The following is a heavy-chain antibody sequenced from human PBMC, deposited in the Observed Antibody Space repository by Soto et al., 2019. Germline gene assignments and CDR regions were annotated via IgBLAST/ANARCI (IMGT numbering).Heavy chain of an antibody. CDR3: AHEQSSGYYRVVDY. V-gene: IGHV3-30*18. CDR2: ITYDGGSE. J-gene: IGHJ4*02. D-gene: IGHD6-19*01. Sequence: QVQVVESGGGVVQPGRSLRLSCAASGFTLSSCGMHWVRQAPGKGLEWVGVITYDGGSEHYADFVKGRFTISRDSSENTVYLQMNSLRVEASAVYYCAHEQSSGYYRVVDYWGQGTLVTVSS. CDR1: GFTLSSCG.